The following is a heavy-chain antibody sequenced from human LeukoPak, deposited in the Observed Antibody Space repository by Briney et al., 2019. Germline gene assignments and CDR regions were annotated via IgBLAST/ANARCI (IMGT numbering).Heavy chain of an antibody. Sequence: PGGSLGLSCAASGFTFSSYAMHWVRQAPGKGLEWVAVISYDGSNKYYADSVKGRLTISRDNSKNMLFLQMSSLRAEDTAVYYCARDPSSYYDSSAYAPPDYWGQGTLVTVSS. CDR2: ISYDGSNK. CDR3: ARDPSSYYDSSAYAPPDY. CDR1: GFTFSSYA. D-gene: IGHD3-22*01. V-gene: IGHV3-30-3*01. J-gene: IGHJ4*02.